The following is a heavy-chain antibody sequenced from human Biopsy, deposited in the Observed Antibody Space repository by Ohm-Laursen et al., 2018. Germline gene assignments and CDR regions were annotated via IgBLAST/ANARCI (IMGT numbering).Heavy chain of an antibody. D-gene: IGHD2-2*02. CDR1: GGSFNGYF. V-gene: IGHV4-34*01. CDR3: AREYPEGDV. Sequence: PPETLSLTCAVYGGSFNGYFWSWIRQPPGKGLEWIGDITQSGSTNYSPSLKSRVTISVDTAKKQFSLSLRSVTAADTAVYYCAREYPEGDVWGQGTTVTVSS. CDR2: ITQSGST. J-gene: IGHJ6*02.